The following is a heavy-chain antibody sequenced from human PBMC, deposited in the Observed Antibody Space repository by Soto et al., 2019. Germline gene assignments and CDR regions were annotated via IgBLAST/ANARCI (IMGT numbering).Heavy chain of an antibody. CDR1: RFTCSSCT. Sequence: EVQLVESGGGLVKSGGSLRLSCAASRFTCSSCTMNWVRQAPGKGLEWVSSISLSTNYIYYADSVRGRFTISRDNAKNSVELQMNSRRADDTAVYYRARDSRGRGRGLMRGFCGLDVWGQGTMSTVSS. CDR2: ISLSTNYI. J-gene: IGHJ6*02. V-gene: IGHV3-21*02. D-gene: IGHD3-10*01. CDR3: ARDSRGRGRGLMRGFCGLDV.